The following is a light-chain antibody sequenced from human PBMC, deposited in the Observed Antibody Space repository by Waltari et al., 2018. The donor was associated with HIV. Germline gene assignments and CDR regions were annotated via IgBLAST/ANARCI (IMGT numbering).Light chain of an antibody. Sequence: IQLTQSPSSLSASLGDKVTIAFRASQHIKTFWNWYQVRPGKAPRVLIYGVSSLSTGVPSRFTGDGSGTDFTLTINNLQPEDFASYFCQQTYSVSITFGPGTRLEI. J-gene: IGKJ5*01. CDR2: GVS. CDR1: QHIKTF. V-gene: IGKV1-39*01. CDR3: QQTYSVSIT.